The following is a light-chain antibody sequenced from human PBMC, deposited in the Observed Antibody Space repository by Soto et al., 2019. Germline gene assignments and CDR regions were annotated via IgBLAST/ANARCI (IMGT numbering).Light chain of an antibody. CDR3: ETCHSNYGG. J-gene: IGLJ2*01. Sequence: QSVLTQSSSASASLGSSVKLTCTLSSGHSSYIIAWHQQQPGKAPRYLMKLEGSGSSNKGSGVPDRFSGSSSGADRYLTISRPQSEDEADYSCETCHSNYGGVGAGTKLAVL. CDR2: LEGSGSS. V-gene: IGLV4-60*03. CDR1: SGHSSYI.